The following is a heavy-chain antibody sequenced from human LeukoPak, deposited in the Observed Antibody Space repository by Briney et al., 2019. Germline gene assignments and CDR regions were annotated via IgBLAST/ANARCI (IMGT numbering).Heavy chain of an antibody. CDR2: ISRSAETT. CDR1: GFTFSSYA. Sequence: GSLRLSCAASGFTFSSYAMSWVRQAPEKGLEWVSGISRSAETTHYADSVKGRFTISRDNSRNSLFLQMSSLRAEDTALYYCAKETADWPRNRMFDFWGQGTPVTVSS. J-gene: IGHJ4*02. CDR3: AKETADWPRNRMFDF. D-gene: IGHD1-14*01. V-gene: IGHV3-23*01.